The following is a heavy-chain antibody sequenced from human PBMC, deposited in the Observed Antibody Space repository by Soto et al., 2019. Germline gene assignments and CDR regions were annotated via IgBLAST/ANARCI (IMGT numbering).Heavy chain of an antibody. J-gene: IGHJ3*02. V-gene: IGHV1-18*01. D-gene: IGHD3-22*01. Sequence: ASVKVSCKASGYTFTSYGISWVRQAPGQGLEWMGWISAYNGNTNYAQKLQGRVTMTTDTSASTAYMELRSLRSDDTAVYYCARVDSRITMIVVVQHAFDIWGQGTMVTVSS. CDR1: GYTFTSYG. CDR3: ARVDSRITMIVVVQHAFDI. CDR2: ISAYNGNT.